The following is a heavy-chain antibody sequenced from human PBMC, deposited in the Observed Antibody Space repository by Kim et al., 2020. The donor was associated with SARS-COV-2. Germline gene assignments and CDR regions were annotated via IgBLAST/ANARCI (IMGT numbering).Heavy chain of an antibody. J-gene: IGHJ4*02. CDR3: AKRVQPNSGYEFWFYFDY. Sequence: GGSLRLSCAVSGFAFSTYAMSWVRQAPGMGLEWVSGITSDGRTYYAASVKGRFTISRDVSKNTLFLQMNSLRVEDTAVYYCAKRVQPNSGYEFWFYFDYWGQGTLVTVSS. CDR1: GFAFSTYA. CDR2: ITSDGRT. D-gene: IGHD5-12*01. V-gene: IGHV3-23*01.